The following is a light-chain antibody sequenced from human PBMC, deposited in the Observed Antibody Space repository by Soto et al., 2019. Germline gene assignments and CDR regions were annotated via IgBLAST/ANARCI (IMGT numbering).Light chain of an antibody. V-gene: IGLV2-14*01. CDR1: NSDVGGYNY. CDR2: DVS. J-gene: IGLJ1*01. CDR3: YSYTSSSTYV. Sequence: QSALTQPASVSGSPGQSITISCTGTNSDVGGYNYVSWYQQHPAKAPKLMIYDVSNRPSGVSNRFSGSKSGNTASLTISGLQAEDEADYYGYSYTSSSTYVFGTGTKLTVL.